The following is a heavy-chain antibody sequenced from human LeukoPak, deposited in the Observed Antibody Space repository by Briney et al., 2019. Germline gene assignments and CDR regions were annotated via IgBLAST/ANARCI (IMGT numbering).Heavy chain of an antibody. D-gene: IGHD2-15*01. Sequence: SETLSLTCTVSGGSISSSSYYWGWIRQPPGKGLEWIGSIYYSGSTYYNPSLKSRVTISVDTSKNQFSLKLSSVTAADTAVYYCARRPTLYCSGGSCYSDWGQGTLVTVSS. CDR1: GGSISSSSYY. CDR2: IYYSGST. CDR3: ARRPTLYCSGGSCYSD. V-gene: IGHV4-39*01. J-gene: IGHJ4*02.